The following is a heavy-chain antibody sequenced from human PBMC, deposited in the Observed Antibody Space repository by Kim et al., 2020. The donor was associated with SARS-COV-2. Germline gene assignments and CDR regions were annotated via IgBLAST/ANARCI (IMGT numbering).Heavy chain of an antibody. D-gene: IGHD3-10*01. J-gene: IGHJ4*02. CDR1: GDSVSSSSAA. CDR3: ARGKDYYDSGSSYNVFDY. Sequence: SQTLSLTCAISGDSVSSSSAAWNWIRQSPSRGLEWLGRTYYRSKWYNDYAVTVKSRITVNPDTSKNQFSLQLNSVTPEDTAVYYCARGKDYYDSGSSYNVFDYFGQGTLVTVSS. CDR2: TYYRSKWYN. V-gene: IGHV6-1*01.